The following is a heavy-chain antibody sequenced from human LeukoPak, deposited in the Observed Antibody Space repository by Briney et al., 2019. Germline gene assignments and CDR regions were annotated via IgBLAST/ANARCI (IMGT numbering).Heavy chain of an antibody. J-gene: IGHJ3*02. CDR3: ARVLLDLPYYDILTGYWSSTLYAFDI. V-gene: IGHV1-2*02. CDR2: INPNSGGT. D-gene: IGHD3-9*01. CDR1: GYTFTGYY. Sequence: ASVKVSCKASGYTFTGYYMHWVRQAPGQGLEWMGWINPNSGGTNYAQKFQGRVTMTRDASISTAYMELSRLRSDDTAVYYCARVLLDLPYYDILTGYWSSTLYAFDIWGQGTMVTVSS.